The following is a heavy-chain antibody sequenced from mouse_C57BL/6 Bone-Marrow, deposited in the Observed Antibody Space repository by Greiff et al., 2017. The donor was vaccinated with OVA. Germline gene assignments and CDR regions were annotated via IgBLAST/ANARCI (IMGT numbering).Heavy chain of an antibody. CDR2: INPSSGYT. Sequence: VKVVESGAELAKPGASVKLSCKASGYTFTSYWMHWVKQRPGQGLEWIGYINPSSGYTKSNQKFKDKATLTADKSYSTAYMQLSSQTYEASAFYYCATYYSNYGDFFMGYWGQGTSVTVAS. D-gene: IGHD2-5*01. V-gene: IGHV1-7*01. CDR3: ATYYSNYGDFFMGY. J-gene: IGHJ4*01. CDR1: GYTFTSYW.